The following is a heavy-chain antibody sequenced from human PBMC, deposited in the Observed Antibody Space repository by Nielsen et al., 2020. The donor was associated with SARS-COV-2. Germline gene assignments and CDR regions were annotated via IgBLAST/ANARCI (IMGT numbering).Heavy chain of an antibody. CDR3: AREEGRYSGYFDY. J-gene: IGHJ4*02. CDR2: ISWNNVIL. V-gene: IGHV3-9*01. CDR1: GFIFDDYT. Sequence: SLKISCAASGFIFDDYTMHWVRQAPGKGLEWVSGISWNNVILGYADSVKGRFTITRDNAKNSLYLQMNSLRAEDTAVYYCAREEGRYSGYFDYWGQGTLVTVSS. D-gene: IGHD5-12*01.